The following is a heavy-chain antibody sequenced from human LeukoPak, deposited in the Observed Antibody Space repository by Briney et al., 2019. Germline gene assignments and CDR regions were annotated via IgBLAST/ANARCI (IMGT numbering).Heavy chain of an antibody. V-gene: IGHV4-4*07. D-gene: IGHD6-6*01. J-gene: IGHJ6*03. Sequence: SETLSLTCTVSGGSISSYYWSWIRQPAGKGLEWIGRTYTSGSTNYNPSLKSRVTMSVDTSKNQFSLKLSSVTAADTAVYYCAREPGAARYYYYYMDVWGKGTTVTVSS. CDR1: GGSISSYY. CDR3: AREPGAARYYYYYMDV. CDR2: TYTSGST.